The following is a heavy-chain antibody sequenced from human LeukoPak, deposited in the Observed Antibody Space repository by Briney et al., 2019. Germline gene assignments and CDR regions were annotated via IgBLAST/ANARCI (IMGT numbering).Heavy chain of an antibody. CDR1: GFTFSSYA. CDR2: ISGSGGST. V-gene: IGHV3-23*01. Sequence: GGSLRLSCAASGFTFSSYAMSWVRQAPGKGLEWVSAISGSGGSTYYADSVKGRFTISRDNSKNTLYLQMNSLRAEDTAVYYCAKGSGYRYGYDYYYYMDVWGKGTTVTVSS. CDR3: AKGSGYRYGYDYYYYMDV. J-gene: IGHJ6*03. D-gene: IGHD5-18*01.